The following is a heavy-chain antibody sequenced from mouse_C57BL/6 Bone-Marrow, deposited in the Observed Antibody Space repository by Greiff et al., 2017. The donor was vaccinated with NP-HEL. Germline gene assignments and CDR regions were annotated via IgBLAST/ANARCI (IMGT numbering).Heavy chain of an antibody. D-gene: IGHD3-2*02. CDR2: ISSGSSTL. V-gene: IGHV5-17*01. CDR3: ARGQLRLQAWFAY. Sequence: DVKLQESGGGLVKPGGSLKLSCAASGFTFSDYGMHWVRQAPEKGLEWVAYISSGSSTLYYADTVKGRFTISRDNAKNTLFLQMTSLRSEDTAMYYCARGQLRLQAWFAYWGQGTLVTVSA. CDR1: GFTFSDYG. J-gene: IGHJ3*01.